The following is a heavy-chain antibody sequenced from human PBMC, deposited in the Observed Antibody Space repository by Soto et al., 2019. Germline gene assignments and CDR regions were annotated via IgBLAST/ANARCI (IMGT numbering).Heavy chain of an antibody. V-gene: IGHV5-10-1*01. Sequence: GESLKISCKGAGYSCAGYWISWVRQKPGKGLEWMGRIDPSDSQTYYSPSFRGHVTISATKSITTVFLQWSSLGASDTAMYYCARQIYDSDTGPNFQYYFDSWGQGTPVTVSS. D-gene: IGHD3-22*01. CDR1: GYSCAGYW. CDR3: ARQIYDSDTGPNFQYYFDS. CDR2: IDPSDSQT. J-gene: IGHJ4*02.